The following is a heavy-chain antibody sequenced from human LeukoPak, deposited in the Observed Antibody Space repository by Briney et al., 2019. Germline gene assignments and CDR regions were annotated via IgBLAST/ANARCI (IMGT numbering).Heavy chain of an antibody. Sequence: GGSLRLSCAASGFTFSSYWIHWVRQAPGKELVWVSRINSDGSNTIYADSVKGRFTISRDNAKNTLYLQMNSLRPEDTAVYYCARDVAYCSGGRCLYYFDYWGQGTLVTVSP. V-gene: IGHV3-74*01. J-gene: IGHJ4*02. CDR1: GFTFSSYW. CDR2: INSDGSNT. D-gene: IGHD2-15*01. CDR3: ARDVAYCSGGRCLYYFDY.